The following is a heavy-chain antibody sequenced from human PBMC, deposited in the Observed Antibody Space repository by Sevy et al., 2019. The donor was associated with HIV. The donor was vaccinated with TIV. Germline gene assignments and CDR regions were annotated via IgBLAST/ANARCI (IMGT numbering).Heavy chain of an antibody. CDR3: ALSIRSGTTLTPGSLDY. V-gene: IGHV3-23*01. CDR1: GFTFRNNG. J-gene: IGHJ4*02. Sequence: GGYLRLSCTASGFTFRNNGMSWVRQPPGKGLERVSCISANGGSTFYADSVKGRFTISRDNSKNSLYLQMNSLRSDDMALYYCALSIRSGTTLTPGSLDYWGQGDLVHVSS. D-gene: IGHD4-17*01. CDR2: ISANGGST.